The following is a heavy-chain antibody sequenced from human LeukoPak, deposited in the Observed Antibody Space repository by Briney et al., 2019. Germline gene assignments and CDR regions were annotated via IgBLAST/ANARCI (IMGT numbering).Heavy chain of an antibody. D-gene: IGHD1-14*01. CDR3: ARGPGGYFDY. J-gene: IGHJ4*02. Sequence: PGRSLRLSCAASGFTFSSYGMHWVRQAPGKGLEWVSSISSSSSYIYYADSVKGRFTISRDNAKNSLYLQMNSLRAEDTAVYYCARGPGGYFDYRGQGTLVTVSS. V-gene: IGHV3-21*01. CDR2: ISSSSSYI. CDR1: GFTFSSYG.